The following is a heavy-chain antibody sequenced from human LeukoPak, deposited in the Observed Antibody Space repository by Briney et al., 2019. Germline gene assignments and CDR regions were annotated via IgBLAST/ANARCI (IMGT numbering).Heavy chain of an antibody. J-gene: IGHJ4*02. CDR1: GFTFSSYW. D-gene: IGHD6-13*01. CDR3: ARDSGPRAWPPPRIAVAGPFDY. CDR2: IKQDGREK. Sequence: GGSLRLSCAASGFTFSSYWMSWVRQAPGKGLEGVANIKQDGREKYYVDSVKGRFTISRDNAKNSLYLQMNSLRAEDTAVYYCARDSGPRAWPPPRIAVAGPFDYWGEGTLVSVSS. V-gene: IGHV3-7*01.